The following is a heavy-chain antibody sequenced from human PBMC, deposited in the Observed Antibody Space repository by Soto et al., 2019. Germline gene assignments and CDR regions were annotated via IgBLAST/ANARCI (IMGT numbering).Heavy chain of an antibody. CDR3: ARDSPIGSTFSGYDAIAS. CDR1: GGTFSTST. V-gene: IGHV1-69*08. Sequence: QVQLVQSGAEVKKPGSSVKVSCKASGGTFSTSTFTWVRQAPGQGLEWMGRTIPLLNVADYAQDFQGRLTITADKSTSTTYMELTSLTSKDTAVYYCARDSPIGSTFSGYDAIASWGQGTLGTVSS. CDR2: TIPLLNVA. D-gene: IGHD5-12*01. J-gene: IGHJ4*02.